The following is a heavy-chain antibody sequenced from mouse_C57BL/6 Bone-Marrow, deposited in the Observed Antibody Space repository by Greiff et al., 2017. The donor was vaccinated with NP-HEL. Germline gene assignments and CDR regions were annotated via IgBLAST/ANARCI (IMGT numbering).Heavy chain of an antibody. CDR2: ISSGGSTI. V-gene: IGHV5-17*01. CDR3: ASRYRELYYYDMDY. Sequence: EVKLVESGGGLVKPGGSLKLSCAASGFTFSDYGMHWVRQAPEKGLEWVAYISSGGSTIYYADTVKGRFTISRDNAKNNLFLQMTSLKSEDTAMYYCASRYRELYYYDMDYWGQGTAVTVSS. J-gene: IGHJ4*01. CDR1: GFTFSDYG. D-gene: IGHD2-12*01.